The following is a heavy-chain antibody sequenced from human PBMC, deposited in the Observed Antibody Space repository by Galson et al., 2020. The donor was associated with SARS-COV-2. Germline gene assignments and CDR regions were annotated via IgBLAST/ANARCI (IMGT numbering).Heavy chain of an antibody. Sequence: GESLKISCAASGFTFSNYWMHWVRQAPGKGLVWVSRINTDGSSITYADSVKGRFTVSRDNGKNTLYLQMNSLRADDTAVYYCATGRVVGALDFWAQGTLVTVSS. V-gene: IGHV3-74*01. CDR2: INTDGSSI. D-gene: IGHD2-15*01. CDR1: GFTFSNYW. J-gene: IGHJ4*02. CDR3: ATGRVVGALDF.